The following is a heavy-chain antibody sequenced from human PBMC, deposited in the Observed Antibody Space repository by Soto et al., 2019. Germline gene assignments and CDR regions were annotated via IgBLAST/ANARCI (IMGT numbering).Heavy chain of an antibody. CDR1: GYTFTSYY. D-gene: IGHD6-19*01. CDR3: ARDLFTPAGQSRFDY. Sequence: ASVKVSCKASGYTFTSYYMHCVRQAPGQGLEWMGIINPSGGSTSYAQKFQGRVTMTRDTSTSTVYMELSSLRSEDTAVYYCARDLFTPAGQSRFDYWGQGTLVTVSS. CDR2: INPSGGST. V-gene: IGHV1-46*01. J-gene: IGHJ4*02.